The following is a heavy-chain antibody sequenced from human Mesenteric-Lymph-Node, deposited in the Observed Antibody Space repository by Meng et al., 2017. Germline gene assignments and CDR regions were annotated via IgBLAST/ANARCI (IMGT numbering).Heavy chain of an antibody. J-gene: IGHJ5*02. CDR2: INHSGST. CDR1: GGSFSGYY. V-gene: IGHV4-34*10. D-gene: IGHD6-13*01. Sequence: LQQSGPGLVKPSETLSLTCTVSGGSFSGYYWSWIRQPPGKGLEWIGEINHSGSTNYNPSLKSRVGMAVDGARDQCCVKLRAVGGAGGGGDYGARVAAAGNEWFDPWGQGTLVTVSS. CDR3: ARVAAAGNEWFDP.